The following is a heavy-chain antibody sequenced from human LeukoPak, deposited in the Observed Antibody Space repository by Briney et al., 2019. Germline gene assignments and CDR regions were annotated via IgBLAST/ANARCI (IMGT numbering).Heavy chain of an antibody. CDR2: ISSSSSYI. CDR1: GGSIRSGDYS. V-gene: IGHV3-21*01. CDR3: ARGEVVSFDY. J-gene: IGHJ4*02. Sequence: PSETLSLTCTVSGGSIRSGDYSWNWIRQAPGKGLEWVSSISSSSSYIYYADSVKGRFTISRDNAKNSLYLQMNSLRAEDTAVYYCARGEVVSFDYWGQGTLVTVSS. D-gene: IGHD3-22*01.